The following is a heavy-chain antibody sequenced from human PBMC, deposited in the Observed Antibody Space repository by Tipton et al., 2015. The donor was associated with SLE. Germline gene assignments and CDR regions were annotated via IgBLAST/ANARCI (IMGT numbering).Heavy chain of an antibody. J-gene: IGHJ2*01. Sequence: TLSLTCTVSGGSISPHYWTWIRQSPGKGLEWIGYIYYTGSTNYNPSLKSRVTMSADTSKNQFSLKLTSVTAADTALYFCARRWKEIFYFDLWGRGILVTVSS. CDR3: ARRWKEIFYFDL. D-gene: IGHD1-1*01. V-gene: IGHV4-59*11. CDR1: GGSISPHY. CDR2: IYYTGST.